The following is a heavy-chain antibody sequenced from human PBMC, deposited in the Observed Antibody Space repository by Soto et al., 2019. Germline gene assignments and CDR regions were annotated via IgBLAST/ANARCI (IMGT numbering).Heavy chain of an antibody. V-gene: IGHV3-15*07. CDR2: IKSKTDGGTT. CDR3: TTGIVVVVALDY. J-gene: IGHJ4*02. Sequence: EVQLVESGGGLVKPGGSLRLSCAASGFTFSNAWMNWVRQAPGKGLEWVGRIKSKTDGGTTDYAAPVKGRFTISRDDSKNTLYLQMNSLKTADTAVYYCTTGIVVVVALDYWGQGTLVTFSS. D-gene: IGHD2-15*01. CDR1: GFTFSNAW.